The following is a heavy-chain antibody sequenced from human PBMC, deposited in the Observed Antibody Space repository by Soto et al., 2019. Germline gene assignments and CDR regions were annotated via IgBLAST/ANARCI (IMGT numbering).Heavy chain of an antibody. V-gene: IGHV3-15*07. CDR3: TGLWFGEIYNY. CDR1: GFSFKNAW. CDR2: IKNKNDGGTT. J-gene: IGHJ4*01. Sequence: EVELVESGGGLVKPGGSLTLSCAASGFSFKNAWMNWVRQAPGKGLGWVGRIKNKNDGGTTDYAAFVKGRFTISRDASENTLYLHMNGLKTEDTGVYFCTGLWFGEIYNYWGQGSLVTVSS. D-gene: IGHD3-10*01.